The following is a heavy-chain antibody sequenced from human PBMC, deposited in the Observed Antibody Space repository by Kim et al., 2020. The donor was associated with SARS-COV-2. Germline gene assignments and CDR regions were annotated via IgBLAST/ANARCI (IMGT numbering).Heavy chain of an antibody. J-gene: IGHJ4*02. V-gene: IGHV3-23*01. CDR1: GFTFSSYD. CDR2: ICGSGGST. Sequence: GGSLRLSCVASGFTFSSYDMRWVRQAPGKGLEWVAGICGSGGSTYYADSVKGRFTISRDNSKNTLYLQMNSLRAEDTAVYYCGYAPMVSTSARADYWGQGRLVAVCS. D-gene: IGHD2-8*01. CDR3: GYAPMVSTSARADY.